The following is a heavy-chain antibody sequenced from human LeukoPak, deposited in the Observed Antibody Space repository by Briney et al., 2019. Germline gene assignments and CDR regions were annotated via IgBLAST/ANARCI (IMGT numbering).Heavy chain of an antibody. V-gene: IGHV3-20*04. CDR2: INWNGGST. CDR1: GFTFDDYG. CDR3: ARVGEQWLLYYYYYYMDV. D-gene: IGHD6-19*01. J-gene: IGHJ6*03. Sequence: PGGSLRLSCAASGFTFDDYGMSWVRQAPGKGLEWVSGINWNGGSTGYADSVKGRFTISRDNAKNSLYLQMNSLRAEDTAVYYCARVGEQWLLYYYYYYMDVWGKGTTVTVSS.